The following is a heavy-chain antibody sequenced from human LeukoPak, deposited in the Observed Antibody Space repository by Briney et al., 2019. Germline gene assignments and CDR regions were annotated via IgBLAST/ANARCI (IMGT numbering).Heavy chain of an antibody. CDR1: GFTFSGYW. V-gene: IGHV3-7*04. CDR2: IKQDGSEK. CDR3: ARDRHGEHGY. J-gene: IGHJ4*02. Sequence: PGGSLRLSCAASGFTFSGYWMSWVRQAPGKGLEWVANIKQDGSEKYYVDSVKGRFTISRDNAENSLYLQMNSLRAEDTAVYYCARDRHGEHGYWGQGTLVTVSS. D-gene: IGHD4-17*01.